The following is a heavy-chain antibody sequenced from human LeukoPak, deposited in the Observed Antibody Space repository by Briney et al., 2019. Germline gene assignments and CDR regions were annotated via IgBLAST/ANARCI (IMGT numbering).Heavy chain of an antibody. V-gene: IGHV3-23*01. CDR1: GFTFSSYA. CDR2: ISGSGGST. D-gene: IGHD3-10*01. J-gene: IGHJ4*02. Sequence: GGSLRLSCAASGFTFSSYAMSWVRQAPGKGLEWVSAISGSGGSTYYADSVKGRFTISRDNSKNTLYLQMHSLRAEDTAIYYCAKVYGSGTYYREYYFDYWGQGTLVTVSS. CDR3: AKVYGSGTYYREYYFDY.